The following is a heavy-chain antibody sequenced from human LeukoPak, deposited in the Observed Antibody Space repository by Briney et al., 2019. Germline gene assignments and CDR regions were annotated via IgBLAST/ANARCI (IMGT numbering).Heavy chain of an antibody. V-gene: IGHV3-21*01. CDR1: GFTFSSYW. CDR2: ISSSSSYI. CDR3: AISRGTMILDAFDI. D-gene: IGHD3-22*01. J-gene: IGHJ3*02. Sequence: GGSLRLSCAASGFTFSSYWMSWVRQAPGKGLEWVSSISSSSSYIYYADSVKGRFTISRDNAKNSLYLQMNGLRAEDTAVYYCAISRGTMILDAFDIWGQGTMVTVSS.